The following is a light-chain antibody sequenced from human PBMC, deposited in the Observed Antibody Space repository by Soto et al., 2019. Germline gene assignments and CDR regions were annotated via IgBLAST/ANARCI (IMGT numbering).Light chain of an antibody. CDR2: EDS. CDR1: QSLLHTDGKTY. V-gene: IGKV2D-29*01. Sequence: DIVMTQTPLSLSVTPGQPASISCKSSQSLLHTDGKTYLYWYLQTPGQPPQLLIYEDSNRFSVVPDRFSGSGSGTDFTLKSSRGEAEDVGVYYCRQSLQIPLTFGQGTRLAIK. J-gene: IGKJ5*01. CDR3: RQSLQIPLT.